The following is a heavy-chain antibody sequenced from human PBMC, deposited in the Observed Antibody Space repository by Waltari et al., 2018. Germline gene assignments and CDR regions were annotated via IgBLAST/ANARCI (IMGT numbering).Heavy chain of an antibody. CDR1: GFSFNAYT. V-gene: IGHV3-21*06. CDR2: IGRSSTYT. Sequence: EVQLVESGGGLVKPGGSLRLSCAASGFSFNAYTMNWVRQTPEKGLEWFSSIGRSSTYTYYADSVKGRFTISRDNAANSLYLEMNALRPEDTAVYYCASHLEDFYYYMDVWGKGTTVTVSS. CDR3: ASHLEDFYYYMDV. J-gene: IGHJ6*03.